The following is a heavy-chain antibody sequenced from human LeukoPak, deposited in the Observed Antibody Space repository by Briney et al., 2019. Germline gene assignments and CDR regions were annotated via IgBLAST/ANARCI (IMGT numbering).Heavy chain of an antibody. Sequence: PSETLSLTCTVSGGSISSYYWSWIRQPPGKGLEWIGYIYYSGSTNYNPSLKSRVTISVDTSKNQFSLKLSSVTAADTAVYYCARLGGSGSYYYYYYMDVWGKGTTVTISS. CDR2: IYYSGST. CDR1: GGSISSYY. V-gene: IGHV4-59*01. D-gene: IGHD3-10*01. J-gene: IGHJ6*03. CDR3: ARLGGSGSYYYYYYMDV.